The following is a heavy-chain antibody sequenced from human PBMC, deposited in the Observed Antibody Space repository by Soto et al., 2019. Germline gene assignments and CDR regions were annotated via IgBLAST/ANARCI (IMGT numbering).Heavy chain of an antibody. CDR2: IIPILGIA. D-gene: IGHD6-13*01. CDR3: ARGAGYSSSWAFYYGMDV. Sequence: QVQLVQSGAEVKKPGSSVKVSCKASGGTFSSYTISWVRQAPGQGLEWMGRIIPILGIANYAQKFQGRVPITADKSTSTAYMELSSLRSEDTAVYYCARGAGYSSSWAFYYGMDVWGQGTTVTVSS. J-gene: IGHJ6*02. CDR1: GGTFSSYT. V-gene: IGHV1-69*02.